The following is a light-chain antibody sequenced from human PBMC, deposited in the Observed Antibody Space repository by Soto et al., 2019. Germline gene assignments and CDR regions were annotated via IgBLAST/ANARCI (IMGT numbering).Light chain of an antibody. J-gene: IGKJ4*01. V-gene: IGKV1-6*01. CDR3: QQSYSTPPT. CDR1: QGIRND. Sequence: AMPMTQSPSSLSASVGDSVTIXXRASQGIRNDLGWYQQKPGKAPKIXIYAASSLQSGVPSRFSGSGSGTDFTLTISSLQPEDFATYYCQQSYSTPPTFGGGTKVDI. CDR2: AAS.